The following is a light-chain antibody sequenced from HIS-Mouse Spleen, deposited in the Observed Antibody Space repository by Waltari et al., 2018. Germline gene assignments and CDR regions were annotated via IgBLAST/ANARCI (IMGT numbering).Light chain of an antibody. Sequence: QSALTQPPSASGSPGQSVTISCPGTSSDVGGYHYVSWYQQHPGKAPKRMIYEVSKRPSGVPDRFSGSKSGNTASLTVSGLQAEDEADYYCSSYAGSNIVVFGGGTKLTVL. CDR1: SSDVGGYHY. CDR2: EVS. V-gene: IGLV2-8*01. CDR3: SSYAGSNIVV. J-gene: IGLJ2*01.